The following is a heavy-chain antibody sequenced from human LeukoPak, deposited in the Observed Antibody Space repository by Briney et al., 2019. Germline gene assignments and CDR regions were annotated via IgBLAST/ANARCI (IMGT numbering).Heavy chain of an antibody. V-gene: IGHV1-69*05. J-gene: IGHJ6*03. Sequence: ASVTVSCKASGGTFSSYAISWVRQAPGQGLEWMGGIIPIFGTANYAQRFQGRVTITTDESTSTAYMELSSLRSEDTAVYYCARVRAAYGSNYYYMDVWGKGTTVTVSS. CDR2: IIPIFGTA. CDR1: GGTFSSYA. CDR3: ARVRAAYGSNYYYMDV. D-gene: IGHD3-10*01.